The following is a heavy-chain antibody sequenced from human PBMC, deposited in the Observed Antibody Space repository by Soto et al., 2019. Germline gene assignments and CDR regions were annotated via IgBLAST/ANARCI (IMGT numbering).Heavy chain of an antibody. CDR3: SRTSYDILTGRLDAFDI. J-gene: IGHJ3*02. Sequence: SETLSLTCTVSGGSINNGGYSWSWLRQPPGRGLEWIGYISHGGNTYYNPSLRSRVIMSIDKSKNHFSMGLKSVTAADTATYYCSRTSYDILTGRLDAFDIWGQGTMVTVSS. CDR1: GGSINNGGYS. CDR2: ISHGGNT. V-gene: IGHV4-30-2*01. D-gene: IGHD3-9*01.